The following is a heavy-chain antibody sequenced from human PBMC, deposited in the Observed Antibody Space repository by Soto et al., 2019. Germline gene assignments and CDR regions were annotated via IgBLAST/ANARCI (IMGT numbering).Heavy chain of an antibody. CDR2: ISYDGRNT. CDR1: GFTFSSSA. CDR3: ARSTGSWYDLFCEY. J-gene: IGHJ4*02. D-gene: IGHD6-13*01. Sequence: QVQLVESGGGVVQPGRSLRLSCAASGFTFSSSAMHWVRQAPGKGLEWVAVISYDGRNTYYADSVKGRFTISRDNSKNPLYLLMNSLRAEDTAVYYCARSTGSWYDLFCEYWGQGTLVTVSS. V-gene: IGHV3-30*04.